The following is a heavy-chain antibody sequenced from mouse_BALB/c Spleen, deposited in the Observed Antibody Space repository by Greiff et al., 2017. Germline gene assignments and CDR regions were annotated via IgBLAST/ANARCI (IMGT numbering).Heavy chain of an antibody. CDR1: GFTFNTYA. CDR3: VRHQGAAWFAY. J-gene: IGHJ3*01. CDR2: IRSKSNNYAT. D-gene: IGHD3-2*02. V-gene: IGHV10-1*02. Sequence: DVMLVESGGGLVQPKGSLKLSCAASGFTFNTYAMNWVRQAPGKGLEWVARIRSKSNNYATYYADSVKDRFTISRDDSQSMLYLQMNNLKTEDTAMYYCVRHQGAAWFAYWGQGTLVTVSA.